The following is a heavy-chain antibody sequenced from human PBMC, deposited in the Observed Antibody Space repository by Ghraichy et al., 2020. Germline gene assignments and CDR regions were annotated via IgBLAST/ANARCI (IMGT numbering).Heavy chain of an antibody. CDR3: ARGELPHNWFDP. Sequence: LNISCAVSGGSISSGGYSWSWIRQPPGKGLEWIGYIYHSGSTYYNPSLKSRVTISVDRSKNQFSLKLSSVTAADTAVYYCARGELPHNWFDPWGQGTLVTVSS. CDR1: GGSISSGGYS. V-gene: IGHV4-30-2*01. J-gene: IGHJ5*02. D-gene: IGHD1-26*01. CDR2: IYHSGST.